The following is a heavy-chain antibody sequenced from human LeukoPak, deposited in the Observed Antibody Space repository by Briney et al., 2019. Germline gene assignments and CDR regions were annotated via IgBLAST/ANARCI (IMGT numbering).Heavy chain of an antibody. Sequence: GGSLRLSCAASGFTFSSYTMNWVRQAPGKGLEWVSGISWNSGSIGYADPVKGRFTISRDNAKNSLYLQMNSLRAEDMALYYCAKDHRTGGFDYWGQGTLVTVSS. V-gene: IGHV3-9*03. CDR1: GFTFSSYT. CDR2: ISWNSGSI. CDR3: AKDHRTGGFDY. J-gene: IGHJ4*02. D-gene: IGHD2-8*02.